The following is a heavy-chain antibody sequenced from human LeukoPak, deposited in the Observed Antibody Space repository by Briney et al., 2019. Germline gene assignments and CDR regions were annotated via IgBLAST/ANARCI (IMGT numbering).Heavy chain of an antibody. CDR3: ARGLDYYDSSGIHAFDI. D-gene: IGHD3-22*01. CDR2: INHSGST. J-gene: IGHJ3*02. Sequence: PSETLSLTCAVYGGSFSGYYWSWIRQPPGKGLEWIGEINHSGSTNYNPSLKSRVTISVDTSKYQFSLKLSSVTAADTAVYYCARGLDYYDSSGIHAFDIWGQGTMVTVSS. CDR1: GGSFSGYY. V-gene: IGHV4-34*01.